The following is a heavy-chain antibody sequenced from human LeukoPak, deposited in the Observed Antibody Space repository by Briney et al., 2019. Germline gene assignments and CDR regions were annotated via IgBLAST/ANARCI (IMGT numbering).Heavy chain of an antibody. D-gene: IGHD2-8*02. CDR1: GFTFYNHP. V-gene: IGHV3-30*01. CDR3: AREGTTGTYFDF. CDR2: VSYDGSTD. Sequence: GGSLRLSCAASGFTFYNHPMHWVRQAPGKGLEWVATVSYDGSTDKYADSVKGRFAISRDNSANTLYLQMNSLRIEDTAVYFCAREGTTGTYFDFWDQGALVTVSS. J-gene: IGHJ4*02.